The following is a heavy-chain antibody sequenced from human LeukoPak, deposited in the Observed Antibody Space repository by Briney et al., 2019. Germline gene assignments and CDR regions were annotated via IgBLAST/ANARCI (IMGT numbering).Heavy chain of an antibody. J-gene: IGHJ4*02. Sequence: GGSLRLSCAASGFTFSIYAMHWVRQAPGKGLEYVSVISSNGGSTYYANSVKGRFTISRDNSKNTLYLQMGSLRAEDMAVYYCARGGLLWFGELSGYWGQGTLVTVSS. CDR1: GFTFSIYA. CDR2: ISSNGGST. D-gene: IGHD3-10*01. V-gene: IGHV3-64*01. CDR3: ARGGLLWFGELSGY.